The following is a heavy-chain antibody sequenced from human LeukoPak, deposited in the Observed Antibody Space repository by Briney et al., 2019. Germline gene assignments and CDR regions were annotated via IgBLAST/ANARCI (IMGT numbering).Heavy chain of an antibody. CDR1: GFTVGSDY. D-gene: IGHD3-10*01. V-gene: IGHV3-66*01. Sequence: GGSLRLSCAASGFTVGSDYMRWVPEAPGRGLGWVSVIYSDGDTYYADSVKGRFTISRDNSRNTLYLQMNSLRAEDTAAYYCASFGWLDPWGQGTLVTVSS. CDR2: IYSDGDT. J-gene: IGHJ5*02. CDR3: ASFGWLDP.